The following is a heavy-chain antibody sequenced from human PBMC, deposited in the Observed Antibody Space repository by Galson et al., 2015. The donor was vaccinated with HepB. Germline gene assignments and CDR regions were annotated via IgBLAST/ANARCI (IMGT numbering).Heavy chain of an antibody. CDR2: TRNKARSYTT. D-gene: IGHD6-13*01. CDR3: ARVSGSSGSLSFDY. J-gene: IGHJ4*02. CDR1: GFTLSDYY. V-gene: IGHV3-72*01. Sequence: SLRLSCAASGFTLSDYYMDWVRQAPGKGLEWVGRTRNKARSYTTEYAASVKGRFIISSDDSKNSLYLQMNSLDTEDTAVYFCARVSGSSGSLSFDYWGQGILVTVSS.